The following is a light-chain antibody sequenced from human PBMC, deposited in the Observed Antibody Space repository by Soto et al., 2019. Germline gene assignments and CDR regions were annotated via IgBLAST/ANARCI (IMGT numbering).Light chain of an antibody. Sequence: EIVMTQSPATLSVSPGERATLSCRASQRVGTNLAWYQQKPGQAPRLLIYEASTRATGIPARISGSGSGTEFTLTISSLQSEDFAVYYCQQYNNWPFTFGPGTKVHVK. V-gene: IGKV3-15*01. CDR2: EAS. CDR3: QQYNNWPFT. CDR1: QRVGTN. J-gene: IGKJ3*01.